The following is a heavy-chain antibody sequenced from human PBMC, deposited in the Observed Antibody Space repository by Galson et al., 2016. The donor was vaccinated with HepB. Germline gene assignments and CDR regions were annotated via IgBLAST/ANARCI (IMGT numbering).Heavy chain of an antibody. D-gene: IGHD6-13*01. CDR3: AVYSFPIAAAGPARSLQH. V-gene: IGHV3-74*01. Sequence: MHWVRQAPGKGLVWVSRINSDGSSTNYADSVKGRFTISRDNAKNTLYLQMNSLRAEDTAVYYCAVYSFPIAAAGPARSLQHWGQGTLVTVSS. CDR2: INSDGSST. J-gene: IGHJ1*01.